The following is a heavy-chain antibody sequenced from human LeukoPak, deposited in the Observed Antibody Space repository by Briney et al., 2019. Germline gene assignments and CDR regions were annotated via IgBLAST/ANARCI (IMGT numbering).Heavy chain of an antibody. CDR2: IYTSGST. D-gene: IGHD6-19*01. J-gene: IGHJ4*02. CDR1: GGSPSSYT. Sequence: SETLSLTCTVSGGSPSSYTWSWIRQPAGKGLVWIGRIYTSGSTDYNPPLKRRVTMSVDTSKNQFSLKLSSVTAADTAVYYCARETYSSGWYFDYCGQGALVTVSS. CDR3: ARETYSSGWYFDY. V-gene: IGHV4-4*07.